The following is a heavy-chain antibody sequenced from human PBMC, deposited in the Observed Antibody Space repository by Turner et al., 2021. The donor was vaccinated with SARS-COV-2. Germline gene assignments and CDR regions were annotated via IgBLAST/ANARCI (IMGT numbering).Heavy chain of an antibody. V-gene: IGHV4-4*07. CDR3: ATVSYGDLRHAFDI. D-gene: IGHD4-17*01. CDR1: GGPISSFY. Sequence: HVQLKGPGPGLVNPSETLSLTGTVPGGPISSFYLTWIRLAAGEGLEWIGRIYTSGSTNSNPSLRSRVTMSVDMSKVQFSLNVNSVTAAGTAVYYCATVSYGDLRHAFDIWGQGTMVTVSS. J-gene: IGHJ3*02. CDR2: IYTSGST.